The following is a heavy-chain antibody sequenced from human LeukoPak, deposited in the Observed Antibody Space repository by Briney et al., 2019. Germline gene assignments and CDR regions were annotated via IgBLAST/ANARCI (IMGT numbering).Heavy chain of an antibody. CDR2: IYSTGSA. CDR3: ARHGYSNYVIDY. D-gene: IGHD4-4*01. J-gene: IGHJ4*02. Sequence: SETLSLTCTVSGDSISSYYWSWIRQPPGKGLEWIGYIYSTGSANYNPSLKSRVTMSVDTSKIQFSLKLSSVTAADTAVYYCARHGYSNYVIDYWGQGTLVTVSS. CDR1: GDSISSYY. V-gene: IGHV4-59*08.